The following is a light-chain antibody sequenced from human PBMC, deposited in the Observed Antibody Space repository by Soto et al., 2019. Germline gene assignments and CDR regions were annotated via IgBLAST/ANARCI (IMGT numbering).Light chain of an antibody. CDR2: EVS. J-gene: IGLJ3*02. V-gene: IGLV2-14*01. CDR3: SSYTSSSIWV. Sequence: QLVLTQPASVSGSPGQSITISCTGTSSDVGGYNYVSWYQQHPGKAPKLMIYEVSNRPSGVSNRFSGSKSGNTASLTISGLRAEDEADYYCSSYTSSSIWVFGGGTKVTVL. CDR1: SSDVGGYNY.